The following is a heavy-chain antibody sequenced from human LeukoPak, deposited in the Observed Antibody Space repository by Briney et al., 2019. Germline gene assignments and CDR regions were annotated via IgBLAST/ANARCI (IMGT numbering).Heavy chain of an antibody. CDR2: IYPGDSDT. J-gene: IGHJ4*02. D-gene: IGHD3-10*01. Sequence: PGESLKISCKGSGYSFTSYWIAWVRQMPGKGLEWMGIIYPGDSDTRYSPSFQGRVTISADKSISTAYLQWSGLKASDTAMFYCARCLRDYGSGSYSYDYWGQGTLVTVPS. V-gene: IGHV5-51*01. CDR3: ARCLRDYGSGSYSYDY. CDR1: GYSFTSYW.